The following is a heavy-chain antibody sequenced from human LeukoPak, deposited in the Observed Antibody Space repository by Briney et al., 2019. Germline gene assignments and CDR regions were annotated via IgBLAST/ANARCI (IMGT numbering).Heavy chain of an antibody. J-gene: IGHJ3*02. V-gene: IGHV1-46*01. D-gene: IGHD2-8*02. CDR1: GYTFPSYF. CDR3: ARFRWGTFHQRDNDAFDI. Sequence: ASVKVSCKASGYTFPSYFMHWVRQAPGQGLEWMGIINPTGGSTTYAQKFQGRVTMTRDTSTSTVYMELSSLRSDDTAVYYCARFRWGTFHQRDNDAFDIWGQGTMVTVSS. CDR2: INPTGGST.